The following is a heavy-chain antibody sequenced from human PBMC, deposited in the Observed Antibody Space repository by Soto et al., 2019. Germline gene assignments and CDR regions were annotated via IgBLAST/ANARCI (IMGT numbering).Heavy chain of an antibody. CDR2: IDPSDSYT. CDR3: AREGLVLAPSTVNSDHYYYAMDV. D-gene: IGHD3-3*02. J-gene: IGHJ6*02. V-gene: IGHV5-10-1*01. CDR1: GYSFTSYG. Sequence: GESLKLSSKGSGYSFTSYGISWVRQMPGKGLEWIGRIDPSDSYTNYSPSFQGHVTISADKSISTAYLQWSSLKASDTAVYYCAREGLVLAPSTVNSDHYYYAMDVWGQGTTVTVS.